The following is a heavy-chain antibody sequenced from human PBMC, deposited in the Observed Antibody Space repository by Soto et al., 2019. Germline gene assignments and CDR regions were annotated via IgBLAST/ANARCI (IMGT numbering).Heavy chain of an antibody. CDR2: IWYDGSNK. CDR3: ARDERAASDAFDI. J-gene: IGHJ3*02. Sequence: PGGTLKLSCAAPGFTFSSYRMHWVRQAPGKGLEWVAVIWYDGSNKYYADSVKGRFTIYRDNSKNTLYLQMNSLRAEDTAVYYSARDERAASDAFDIWGQGTMVTVSS. D-gene: IGHD6-13*01. CDR1: GFTFSSYR. V-gene: IGHV3-33*01.